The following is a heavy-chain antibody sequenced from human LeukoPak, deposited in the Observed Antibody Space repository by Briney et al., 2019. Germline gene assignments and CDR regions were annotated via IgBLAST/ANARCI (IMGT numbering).Heavy chain of an antibody. D-gene: IGHD3-9*01. CDR1: GDSVSSKSAA. J-gene: IGHJ5*02. V-gene: IGHV6-1*01. CDR3: AGERYFDWVSHWFDP. Sequence: SQTLSLTCAISGDSVSSKSAAWNWIRQSPSRGLEWLGRTYYRSKWYSDYAVSVKSRITINPDTSKNQFSLQLNSVTPEDTAVYYCAGERYFDWVSHWFDPWGQGTLVTVSS. CDR2: TYYRSKWYS.